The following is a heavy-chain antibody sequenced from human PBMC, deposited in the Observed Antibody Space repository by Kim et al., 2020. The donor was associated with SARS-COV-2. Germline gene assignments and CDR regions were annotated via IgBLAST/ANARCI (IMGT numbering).Heavy chain of an antibody. V-gene: IGHV4-34*01. Sequence: SLKSRVTISVDTSKNQFSLKLSSVTAADTAVYYCARVPRYFDWLSKPFDYWGQGTLVTVSS. J-gene: IGHJ4*02. D-gene: IGHD3-9*01. CDR3: ARVPRYFDWLSKPFDY.